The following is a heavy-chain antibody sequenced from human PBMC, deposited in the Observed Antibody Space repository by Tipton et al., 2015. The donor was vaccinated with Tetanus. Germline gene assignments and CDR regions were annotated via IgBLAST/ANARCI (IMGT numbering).Heavy chain of an antibody. J-gene: IGHJ4*02. CDR1: GYSFIGYY. CDR2: VNPSTGGA. D-gene: IGHD6-13*01. CDR3: ARRSRTYKIPSAGKSEETHDY. V-gene: IGHV1-2*02. Sequence: QLVQSGAEVKKPGATVKVSCKASGYSFIGYYIHWVRQAPGQGLEWMGWVNPSTGGANYAQKFEGRVTLTRDTSITAAYMDLSELRSDDTAVYYCARRSRTYKIPSAGKSEETHDYWGQGTLVTVSS.